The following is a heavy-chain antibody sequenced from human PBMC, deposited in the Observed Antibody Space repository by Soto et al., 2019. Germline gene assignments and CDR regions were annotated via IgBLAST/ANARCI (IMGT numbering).Heavy chain of an antibody. CDR3: ARGSIAARVSFFDY. D-gene: IGHD6-6*01. CDR1: GGSFSGYY. J-gene: IGHJ4*02. CDR2: INHSGST. V-gene: IGHV4-34*01. Sequence: SETLSLTCAVYGGSFSGYYWSWIRQPPGKGLEWIGEINHSGSTNYNPSLKSRVTISVDTSKNQFSLKLSSVTAADTAVYYCARGSIAARVSFFDYWGQGTLVTVSS.